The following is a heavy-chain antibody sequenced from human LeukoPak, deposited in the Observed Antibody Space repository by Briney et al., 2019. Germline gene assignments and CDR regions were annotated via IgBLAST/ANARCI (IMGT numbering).Heavy chain of an antibody. V-gene: IGHV1-24*01. D-gene: IGHD2-21*02. J-gene: IGHJ4*02. CDR3: ATVVDCGGDCYPLGY. Sequence: ASVKVSCKASGYTFTSYGISWVRQAPGQGLEWMGGFDPEDGETIYAQKLRGRVTMTEDTSTDTAYMELSSLRSEGTAVYYCATVVDCGGDCYPLGYWGQGTLVTVSS. CDR2: FDPEDGET. CDR1: GYTFTSYG.